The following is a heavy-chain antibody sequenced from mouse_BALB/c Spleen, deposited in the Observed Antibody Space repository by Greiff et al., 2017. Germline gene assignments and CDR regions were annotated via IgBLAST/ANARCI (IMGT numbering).Heavy chain of an antibody. CDR1: GFNIKDYY. V-gene: IGHV14-4*02. J-gene: IGHJ1*01. CDR3: NAGYYGSSYGYFDV. D-gene: IGHD1-1*01. Sequence: VHVKQSGAELVRSGASVKLSCTASGFNIKDYYMHWVKQRPEQGLEWIGWIDPENGDTEYAPKFQGKATMTADTSSNTAYLQLSSLTSEDTAVYYCNAGYYGSSYGYFDVWGAGTTVTVSS. CDR2: IDPENGDT.